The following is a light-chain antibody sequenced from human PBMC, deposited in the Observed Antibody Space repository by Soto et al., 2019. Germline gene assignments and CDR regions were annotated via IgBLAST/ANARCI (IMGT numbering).Light chain of an antibody. Sequence: QSVLTQPASVSGSPGQSITISCTGTSSDVGGYNYVSWYQQHPGKAPKLMIYEVSNRPSGVSNRFSGSKSGNTASLTISGLHADDDADYYCCSSTSSSTPCVFGGGTKLTVL. J-gene: IGLJ3*02. CDR3: CSSTSSSTPCV. CDR1: SSDVGGYNY. V-gene: IGLV2-14*01. CDR2: EVS.